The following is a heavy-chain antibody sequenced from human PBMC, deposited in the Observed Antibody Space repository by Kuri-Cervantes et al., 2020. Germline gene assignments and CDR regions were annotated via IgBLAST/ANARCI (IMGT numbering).Heavy chain of an antibody. CDR2: IIPIFCTA. CDR1: GGTFSSYA. J-gene: IGHJ5*01. CDR3: ARAPVVPAAMPGWFDP. D-gene: IGHD2-2*01. V-gene: IGHV1-69*05. Sequence: SVQDSCRASGGTFSSYAISWVRQPAGQGLEWMGGIIPIFCTANYAQKFQDRVTITTDESTITAYMELSSLRSEDTAVYYCARAPVVPAAMPGWFDPWGQGTLVTVSS.